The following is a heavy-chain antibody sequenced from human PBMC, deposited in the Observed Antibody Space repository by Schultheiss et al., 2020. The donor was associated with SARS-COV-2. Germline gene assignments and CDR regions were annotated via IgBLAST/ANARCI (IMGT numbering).Heavy chain of an antibody. D-gene: IGHD4-17*01. CDR3: ARDDYDYGDGVLDY. V-gene: IGHV3-13*01. J-gene: IGHJ4*02. CDR2: IGTAGDT. CDR1: GFTFSSYD. Sequence: GGSLRLSCAACGFTFSSYDMHWVRQATGKGLEWVSAIGTAGDTYYADSVKGRFTISRDNAKNTLYLQMSRLRAEDTAVYYCARDDYDYGDGVLDYWGQGTLVTVSS.